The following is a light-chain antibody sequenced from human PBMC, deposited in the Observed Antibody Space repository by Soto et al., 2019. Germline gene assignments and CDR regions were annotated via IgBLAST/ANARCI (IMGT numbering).Light chain of an antibody. J-gene: IGLJ3*02. CDR1: SSNIGAGYD. CDR2: GNS. CDR3: RSYVGGRSGWV. Sequence: QSVLTQPPSVSGAPGQRVTISCTGSSSNIGAGYDVHWYQQLPGTAPKLLIYGNSNRPSGVPDRFSGSKSGTSASLAITGLQAEYEADYCCRSYVGGRSGWVFGGG. V-gene: IGLV1-40*01.